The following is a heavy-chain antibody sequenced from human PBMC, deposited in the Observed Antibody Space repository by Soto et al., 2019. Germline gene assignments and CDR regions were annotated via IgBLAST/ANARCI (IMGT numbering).Heavy chain of an antibody. D-gene: IGHD2-8*01. V-gene: IGHV4-30-2*01. CDR2: ISPSGSP. CDR1: GRPVSSGGYY. Sequence: SETLSLTCTVSGRPVSSGGYYWSWIRQPPGKGLEWIGFISPSGSPAYNPSLKSRVTISVDRSNNQISLELSSVTAADTAVYYCARGVLAWGPGTLVTVSS. J-gene: IGHJ5*02. CDR3: ARGVLA.